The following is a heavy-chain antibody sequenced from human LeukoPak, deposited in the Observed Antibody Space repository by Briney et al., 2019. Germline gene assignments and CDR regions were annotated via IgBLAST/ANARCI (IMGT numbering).Heavy chain of an antibody. D-gene: IGHD3-10*01. J-gene: IGHJ6*02. CDR1: GFTFSSYS. CDR2: ISSGSSYI. V-gene: IGHV3-21*01. CDR3: ARSAGDYYGMDV. Sequence: GGSLRLSCAASGFTFSSYSMNWVRQAPGKRLEWVSSISSGSSYIYYADSVKGRFTISRDNAKNSLYLQMNSLRAEDTAVYYCARSAGDYYGMDVWGQGTTVTVSS.